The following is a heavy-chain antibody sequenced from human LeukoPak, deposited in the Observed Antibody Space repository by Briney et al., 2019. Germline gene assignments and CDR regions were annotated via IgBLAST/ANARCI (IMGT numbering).Heavy chain of an antibody. Sequence: GTSLRLSCAASGFTFSTYGMHWVRQAPGKGLEWVSAIYSDGDTYYADSVKGRFTISRDNSKNTLFLQMNSLRAEDTAVYYCARGQDSSGYYYFFDYWGQGALVTVSS. J-gene: IGHJ4*02. CDR1: GFTFSTYG. V-gene: IGHV3-66*01. CDR2: IYSDGDT. CDR3: ARGQDSSGYYYFFDY. D-gene: IGHD3-22*01.